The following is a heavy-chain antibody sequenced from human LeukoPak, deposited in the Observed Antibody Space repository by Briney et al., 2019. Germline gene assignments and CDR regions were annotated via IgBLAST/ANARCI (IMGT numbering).Heavy chain of an antibody. Sequence: PSGTLSLTCAVSGGSISSSNWWTWVRQPPGKGLEWLGEFYRSGLTNYNPSLKSRLTISVDTSKNQFSLKLTSLTAADTAVYYCARIAVAVSGTGYFDSWGPGSLVTVSS. CDR1: GGSISSSNW. D-gene: IGHD6-19*01. CDR2: FYRSGLT. CDR3: ARIAVAVSGTGYFDS. V-gene: IGHV4-4*02. J-gene: IGHJ4*02.